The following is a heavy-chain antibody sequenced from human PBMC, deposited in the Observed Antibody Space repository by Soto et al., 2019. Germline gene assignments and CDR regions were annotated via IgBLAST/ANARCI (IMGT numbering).Heavy chain of an antibody. Sequence: GASVKVSCKASGYTFTGYYMHWVRQAPGQGLEWMGWINPNSGGTNYAQKFQGWVTMTRDTSISTAYKELSRLRSDDTAVYYCARGELGYCSGGSCYSTYYFDYWGQVTLVTVSS. J-gene: IGHJ4*02. D-gene: IGHD2-15*01. CDR1: GYTFTGYY. CDR2: INPNSGGT. CDR3: ARGELGYCSGGSCYSTYYFDY. V-gene: IGHV1-2*04.